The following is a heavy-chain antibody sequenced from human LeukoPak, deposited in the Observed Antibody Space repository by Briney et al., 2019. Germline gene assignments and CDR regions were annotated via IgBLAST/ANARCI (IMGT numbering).Heavy chain of an antibody. V-gene: IGHV4-4*07. CDR3: ARARAAANTYADY. Sequence: SETLSLTCTVSGGSMYNYYWTWLRQSAGKGLEWIGRIYTSESTYYNPSLKSRVTMSIDTSKNQFSLKLSSVTAADTAIYYCARARAAANTYADYWGQGTLVTVSS. D-gene: IGHD3-16*01. CDR2: IYTSEST. J-gene: IGHJ4*02. CDR1: GGSMYNYY.